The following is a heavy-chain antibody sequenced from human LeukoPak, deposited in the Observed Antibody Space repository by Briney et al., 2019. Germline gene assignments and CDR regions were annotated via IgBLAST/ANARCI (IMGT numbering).Heavy chain of an antibody. Sequence: PSETLSLTCAVYGGSFSDYYWTWIRQPPGKGLEWIGEINHSGSTNYNPSLRSRVTMSVDTSKDQFSLNLSPVTAADTAVYYCARLSGSGTMLWAFDMWGQGTMVTVSS. V-gene: IGHV4-34*01. D-gene: IGHD3-10*01. CDR3: ARLSGSGTMLWAFDM. CDR1: GGSFSDYY. J-gene: IGHJ3*02. CDR2: INHSGST.